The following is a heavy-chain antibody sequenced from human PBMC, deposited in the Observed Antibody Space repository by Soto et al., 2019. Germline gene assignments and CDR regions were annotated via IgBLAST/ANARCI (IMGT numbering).Heavy chain of an antibody. D-gene: IGHD3-22*01. Sequence: PSETLSLTCTVSGGSISSYYWSWIRQPPGKGLEWIGYIYYSGSTNYNPSLKSRVTISVDTSKNQFSLKLSSVTAADTAVYYCARGSNYYDSSRFDYWGQGTLVTVSS. J-gene: IGHJ4*02. V-gene: IGHV4-59*01. CDR1: GGSISSYY. CDR2: IYYSGST. CDR3: ARGSNYYDSSRFDY.